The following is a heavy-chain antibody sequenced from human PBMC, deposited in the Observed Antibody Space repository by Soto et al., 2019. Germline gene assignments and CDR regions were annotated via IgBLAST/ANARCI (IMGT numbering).Heavy chain of an antibody. Sequence: SETLSLTCTVSGGSISSGGYYWSWIRQHPGKGLEWTGYIYYSGSTYYNPSLKSRVTISVDTSKNQFSLKLSSVTAADTAVYYCARNQRRDGYNYFDYWGQGTLGTVS. V-gene: IGHV4-31*03. CDR2: IYYSGST. D-gene: IGHD5-12*01. J-gene: IGHJ4*02. CDR3: ARNQRRDGYNYFDY. CDR1: GGSISSGGYY.